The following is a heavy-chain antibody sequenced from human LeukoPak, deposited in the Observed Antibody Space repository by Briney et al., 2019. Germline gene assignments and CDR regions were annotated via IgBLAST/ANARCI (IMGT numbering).Heavy chain of an antibody. J-gene: IGHJ4*02. CDR1: GFTFSSYW. CDR3: ARDAFGVDKSPF. D-gene: IGHD3-3*01. V-gene: IGHV3-74*01. CDR2: INSAGSST. Sequence: GESLRLSCAASGFTFSSYWMRWVRQVPGKGLVWVSRINSAGSSTSYADSVKGRFTISRDNAKNTLYLQMNSLRAEDTAVYFCARDAFGVDKSPFWGQGTLVTVSS.